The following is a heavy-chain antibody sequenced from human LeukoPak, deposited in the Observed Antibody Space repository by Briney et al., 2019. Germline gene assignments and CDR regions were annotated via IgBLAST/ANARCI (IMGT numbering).Heavy chain of an antibody. V-gene: IGHV3-23*01. J-gene: IGHJ4*02. CDR3: AKGRDRIAVAGVFDS. CDR1: GLTFSTFG. D-gene: IGHD6-19*01. Sequence: GGPLRLSCAASGLTFSTFGMSWVRQAPGRGLEWVSTISGGGSSTHYADSVKGRFTISRDNSKNTLFLQMNSLRAEDTAVYYCAKGRDRIAVAGVFDSWGQGTLVTVSS. CDR2: ISGGGSST.